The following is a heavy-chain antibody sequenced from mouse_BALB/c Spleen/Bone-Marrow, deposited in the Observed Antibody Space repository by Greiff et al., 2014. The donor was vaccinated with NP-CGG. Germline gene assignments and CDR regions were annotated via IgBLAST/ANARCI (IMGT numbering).Heavy chain of an antibody. J-gene: IGHJ2*01. CDR3: ARVRNWADY. D-gene: IGHD4-1*01. CDR1: GYAFSSYW. Sequence: LVESGAELVRPGSSVKISCKAPGYAFSSYWMNWVKQRPGQGLEWIGQIYPGDGDTNYNGKFKGKATLTADKSSSTAYMQLSSLTSEDSAVYFCARVRNWADYWGQGTTLTVSS. V-gene: IGHV1-80*01. CDR2: IYPGDGDT.